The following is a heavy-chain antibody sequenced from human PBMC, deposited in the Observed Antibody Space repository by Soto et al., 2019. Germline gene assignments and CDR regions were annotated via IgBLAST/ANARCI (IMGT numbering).Heavy chain of an antibody. J-gene: IGHJ5*02. D-gene: IGHD6-25*01. Sequence: SQTLSLTCAISGDSVSSNTASWNWIRQSPSRGLEWLGRTYFRSKWYNDYAVSVKSRIIINPDTSNKQFSLQLNSVTPEDTAVSFCAKGDNPGPKSGYVFDPWGQGIIVTVSP. CDR3: AKGDNPGPKSGYVFDP. CDR2: TYFRSKWYN. CDR1: GDSVSSNTAS. V-gene: IGHV6-1*01.